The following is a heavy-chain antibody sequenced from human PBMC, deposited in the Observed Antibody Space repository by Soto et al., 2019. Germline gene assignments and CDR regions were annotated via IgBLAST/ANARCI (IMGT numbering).Heavy chain of an antibody. CDR3: AKVNGAVAGDHFDH. Sequence: EAQLVESGGGLVQPGSSLRLSCAASGFTFDDYAMHWVRQAPGKGLEWVSGISWNSGAKGYATSVKGRFTISRDNAKNSLYLQMNSLRGEDTAVYYCAKVNGAVAGDHFDHWGQGTLVTVSS. J-gene: IGHJ4*02. V-gene: IGHV3-9*01. CDR1: GFTFDDYA. D-gene: IGHD6-19*01. CDR2: ISWNSGAK.